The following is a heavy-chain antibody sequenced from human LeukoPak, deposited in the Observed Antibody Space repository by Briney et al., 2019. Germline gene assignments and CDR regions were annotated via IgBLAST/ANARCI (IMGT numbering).Heavy chain of an antibody. J-gene: IGHJ4*02. CDR2: IYYSGST. Sequence: SETLSLTCTVSGGSISSYYWSWIRQPPGKGLEWIGCIYYSGSTNYNPSLKSRVTISVDTSKNQFSLKLSSVTAADTAVYYCARARYSTFDYWGQGTLVTVSS. V-gene: IGHV4-59*01. D-gene: IGHD4-11*01. CDR1: GGSISSYY. CDR3: ARARYSTFDY.